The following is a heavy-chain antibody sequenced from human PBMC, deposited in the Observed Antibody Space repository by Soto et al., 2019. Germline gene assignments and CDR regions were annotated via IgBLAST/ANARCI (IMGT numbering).Heavy chain of an antibody. D-gene: IGHD2-15*01. J-gene: IGHJ4*02. CDR3: ARHKGGGPDYFDY. Sequence: GESLKISCVGSGYSFTSDWISWVRQMPGKGLEWMGRIDPSDSYINYGPSFQGHVAISADKSITTAYLQWSSLKASDTAMYYCARHKGGGPDYFDYWGQGTLVTVSS. CDR1: GYSFTSDW. CDR2: IDPSDSYI. V-gene: IGHV5-10-1*01.